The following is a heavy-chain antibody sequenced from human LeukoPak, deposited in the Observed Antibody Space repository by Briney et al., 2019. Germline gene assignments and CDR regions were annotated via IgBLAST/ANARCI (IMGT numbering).Heavy chain of an antibody. CDR2: VSHDVSKY. V-gene: IGHV3-30*18. CDR3: AKDRPLYSGSQHFDF. CDR1: GFTFSSYW. Sequence: GGSLRLSCAASGFTFSSYWMTWVRQAPGKGLEWVAVVSHDVSKYYHADSVKGRFTISRDNSKNTLYLQMDSLKPDDTAVYYCAKDRPLYSGSQHFDFWGQGTLVTVSS. D-gene: IGHD1-26*01. J-gene: IGHJ4*02.